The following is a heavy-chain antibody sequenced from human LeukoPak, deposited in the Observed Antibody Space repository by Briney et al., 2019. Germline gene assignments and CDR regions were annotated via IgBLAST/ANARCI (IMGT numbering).Heavy chain of an antibody. D-gene: IGHD1-26*01. V-gene: IGHV4-59*01. CDR3: ARGGSYYGFDY. CDR1: GGSINSYY. Sequence: SETLSLTCTVSGGSINSYYWSWIRQPPGKGLEWIGYIYYSGSTNYNPSLKSRVTISVDTSKNQFSLKLSSVTAADTAVYYCARGGSYYGFDYWGQGTLVTVSS. J-gene: IGHJ4*02. CDR2: IYYSGST.